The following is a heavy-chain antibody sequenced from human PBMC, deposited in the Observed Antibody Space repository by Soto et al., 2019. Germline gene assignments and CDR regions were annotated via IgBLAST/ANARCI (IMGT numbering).Heavy chain of an antibody. CDR3: ARDPAVADAFDI. J-gene: IGHJ3*02. Sequence: GASVKVSCKASGGTFSSYAISWVRQAPGQGLKWMGGIIPIFGTANYAQKFQGRVTITADESTSTAYMELSSLRSEDTAVYYCARDPAVADAFDIWGQGTMVTVSS. D-gene: IGHD6-19*01. CDR2: IIPIFGTA. CDR1: GGTFSSYA. V-gene: IGHV1-69*13.